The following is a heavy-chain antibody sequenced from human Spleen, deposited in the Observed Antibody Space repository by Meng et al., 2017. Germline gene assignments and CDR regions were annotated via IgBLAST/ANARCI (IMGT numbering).Heavy chain of an antibody. D-gene: IGHD3-9*01. J-gene: IGHJ4*02. V-gene: IGHV4-59*02. CDR2: IHHSGDT. CDR3: ARDGILTGYYLN. CDR1: GGSVTSSY. Sequence: SETLSLTCTVSGGSVTSSYWNWMRQSPDKGLEWIGYIHHSGDTKKNPSLKSRVTMSVDTSKSQFSLNLSSVTAADTAVYYCARDGILTGYYLNWGQGTLVTVSS.